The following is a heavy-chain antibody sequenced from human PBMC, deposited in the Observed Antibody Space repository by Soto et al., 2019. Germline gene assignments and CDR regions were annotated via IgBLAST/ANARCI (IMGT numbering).Heavy chain of an antibody. D-gene: IGHD6-13*01. CDR2: INAGNGNT. CDR1: GYTFTSYA. CDR3: ARDRRYSGSWPDASDI. Sequence: ASVKVSCKASGYTFTSYAMHWVRQAPGQRLEWMGWINAGNGNTEYSQKFQGRVTITRDTSASTAYMELSSLRSEDTAVYYCARDRRYSGSWPDASDIWGQGTMVTVSS. V-gene: IGHV1-3*01. J-gene: IGHJ3*02.